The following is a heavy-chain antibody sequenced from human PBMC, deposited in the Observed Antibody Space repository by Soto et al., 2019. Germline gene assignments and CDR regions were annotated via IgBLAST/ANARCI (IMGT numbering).Heavy chain of an antibody. D-gene: IGHD4-4*01. CDR3: ARDREGTTAGYYGMDV. V-gene: IGHV1-3*01. Sequence: GASVKVSCKASGGTFSSYAISWVRQAPGQGLEWMGWINAGNGNTKYSQKFQGRVTITRDTSASTAYMELSSLRSEDTAVYYCARDREGTTAGYYGMDVWGQGTTVTVSS. J-gene: IGHJ6*02. CDR2: INAGNGNT. CDR1: GGTFSSYA.